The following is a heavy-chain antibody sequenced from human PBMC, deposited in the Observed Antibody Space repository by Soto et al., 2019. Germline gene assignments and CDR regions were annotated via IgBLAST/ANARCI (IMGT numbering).Heavy chain of an antibody. J-gene: IGHJ6*02. D-gene: IGHD3-10*01. CDR2: ITGSSKII. CDR1: GFTLSPYS. V-gene: IGHV3-48*04. Sequence: EVQLVESGGGLVQPGGSLRLSCAASGFTLSPYSMNWVRQAPGKGLEWLSHITGSSKIIYYGDAVKGRFTISRDNAKNSLYLQRNSLTVEDTDTYYCARDSGDGYAMDVWGQGTTVTVTS. CDR3: ARDSGDGYAMDV.